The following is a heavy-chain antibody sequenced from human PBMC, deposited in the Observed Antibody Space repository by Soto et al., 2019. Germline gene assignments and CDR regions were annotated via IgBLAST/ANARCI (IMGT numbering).Heavy chain of an antibody. V-gene: IGHV3-30*18. D-gene: IGHD3-10*01. CDR2: ISNDGSNE. J-gene: IGHJ4*02. Sequence: GGSLRLSCAGSGFTFRWFGMNWVRQAPGKGLEWVARISNDGSNEYYVDSVKGRFTISRDNSKNTLYVQMDSLRAEDTAVYYCAKGEVRGIIPSYFDYWGLGTLVTVSS. CDR3: AKGEVRGIIPSYFDY. CDR1: GFTFRWFG.